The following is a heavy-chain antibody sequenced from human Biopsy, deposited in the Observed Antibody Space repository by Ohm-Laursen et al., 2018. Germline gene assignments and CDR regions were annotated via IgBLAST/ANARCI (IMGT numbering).Heavy chain of an antibody. V-gene: IGHV1-18*01. CDR2: IRPLNGDT. Sequence: ASVKVSCKTSGYNFISYSINWVRQAPGQGLEWMGWIRPLNGDTKYGQKFQDRVTMTTDTSTSTVYMELTSLRSDDTAVYYCARGEVTFGELIVSLDSWGQGTLVTVSS. CDR3: ARGEVTFGELIVSLDS. CDR1: GYNFISYS. D-gene: IGHD3-16*02. J-gene: IGHJ4*02.